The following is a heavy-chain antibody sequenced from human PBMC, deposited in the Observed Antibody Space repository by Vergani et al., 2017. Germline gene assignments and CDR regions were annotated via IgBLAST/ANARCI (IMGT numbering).Heavy chain of an antibody. CDR3: ARESVSELSSGYGEGWFDP. V-gene: IGHV4-59*01. J-gene: IGHJ5*02. D-gene: IGHD5-12*01. CDR2: IYYSGST. Sequence: QVQLQESGPGLVKPSETLSLPFTVSGGSLSSYYWSWIRQPPGKGLEWIGYIYYSGSTNYNPSLKSRVTISVDTSKNQFSLKLSSVTAADTAVYYCARESVSELSSGYGEGWFDPWGQGTLVTVSS. CDR1: GGSLSSYY.